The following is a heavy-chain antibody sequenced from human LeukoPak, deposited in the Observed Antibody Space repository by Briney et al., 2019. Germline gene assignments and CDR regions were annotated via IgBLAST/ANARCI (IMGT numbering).Heavy chain of an antibody. D-gene: IGHD2-15*01. CDR1: GFTFSSYS. Sequence: GGSLRLSCAASGFTFSSYSMNWVRQAPGKGLEWVSSISSSSSYIYYADSVKGRFTIARDNSKNTLYLQMNSLRVEDTAVYYCAKGTREYCSGGRCYDFDYWGQRILVTVSS. CDR2: ISSSSSYI. J-gene: IGHJ4*02. CDR3: AKGTREYCSGGRCYDFDY. V-gene: IGHV3-21*04.